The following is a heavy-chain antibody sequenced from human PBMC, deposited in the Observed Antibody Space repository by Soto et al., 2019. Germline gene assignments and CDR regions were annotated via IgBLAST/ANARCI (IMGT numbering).Heavy chain of an antibody. CDR1: GGTFSSYA. J-gene: IGHJ4*02. Sequence: QVQLVQSGAEVKKPGSSVKVSCKASGGTFSSYAISWVRQAPGQGLEWMGGIIPIFGTANYAQKFQGRVTITADESPGTAYMELSSLRSDDTAVYYCARGGSGQRGDDYWGQGTLVTVSS. V-gene: IGHV1-69*01. D-gene: IGHD3-10*01. CDR3: ARGGSGQRGDDY. CDR2: IIPIFGTA.